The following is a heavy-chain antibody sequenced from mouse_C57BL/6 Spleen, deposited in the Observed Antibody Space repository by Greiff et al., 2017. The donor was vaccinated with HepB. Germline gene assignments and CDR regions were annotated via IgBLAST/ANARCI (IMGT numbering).Heavy chain of an antibody. Sequence: VQLQQSGPVLVKPGASVKMSCKASGYTFTDYYMNWVKQSHGKSLEWIGVINPYNGGTSYNQKFKGKATLTVDKSSSTAYMELNSLTSEDSAVYYCASSPYGNYFDYWGQGTTLTVSS. J-gene: IGHJ2*01. CDR2: INPYNGGT. D-gene: IGHD2-1*01. CDR3: ASSPYGNYFDY. V-gene: IGHV1-19*01. CDR1: GYTFTDYY.